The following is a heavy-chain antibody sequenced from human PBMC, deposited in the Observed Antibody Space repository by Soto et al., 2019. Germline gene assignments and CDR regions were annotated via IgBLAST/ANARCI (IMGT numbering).Heavy chain of an antibody. V-gene: IGHV4-59*01. J-gene: IGHJ6*03. Sequence: SETLSLTCTVSGGSISSYYWSWIRQPPGKGLEWIGYIYYSGSTNYNPSLKSRVTISVDTSKNQFSLKLSSVTAADTAVYYCARAMKERITIFGVDIYYSYYYMDVWVKGTTVTVSS. D-gene: IGHD3-3*01. CDR1: GGSISSYY. CDR2: IYYSGST. CDR3: ARAMKERITIFGVDIYYSYYYMDV.